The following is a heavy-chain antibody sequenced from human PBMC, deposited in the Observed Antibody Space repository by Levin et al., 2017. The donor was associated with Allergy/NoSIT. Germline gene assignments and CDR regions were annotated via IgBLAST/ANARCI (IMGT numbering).Heavy chain of an antibody. CDR2: IDSGGTAV. CDR3: ARDPTDDISAT. Sequence: GGSLRLSCAASGFVFSNYAMNWVRRAPGKGLEFVSFIDSGGTAVHYSDSVKGRFTISRDNAKNSVYLQLSSLRDDDTAVYYCARDPTDDISATWGQGTLVTVSS. CDR1: GFVFSNYA. J-gene: IGHJ4*02. D-gene: IGHD3-22*01. V-gene: IGHV3-48*02.